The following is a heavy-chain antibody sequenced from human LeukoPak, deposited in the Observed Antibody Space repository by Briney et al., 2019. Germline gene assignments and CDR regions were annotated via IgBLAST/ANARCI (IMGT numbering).Heavy chain of an antibody. CDR2: MNPNRGNT. V-gene: IGHV1-8*02. CDR3: ARGRHRGYYYDSSGYYPYY. D-gene: IGHD3-22*01. CDR1: GGTFSSYT. Sequence: ASVKVSCKASGGTFSSYTISWVRQAPGQGLEWMGWMNPNRGNTGYAQKFQGRVTMTRNTSISTAYMELSSLRSEDTAVYYCARGRHRGYYYDSSGYYPYYWGQGTLVTVSS. J-gene: IGHJ4*02.